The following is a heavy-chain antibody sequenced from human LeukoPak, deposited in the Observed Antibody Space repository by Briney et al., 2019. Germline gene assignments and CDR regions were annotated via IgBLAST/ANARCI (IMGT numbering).Heavy chain of an antibody. V-gene: IGHV4-38-2*02. J-gene: IGHJ4*02. Sequence: SETLSLTCTVSGYSISSGYYWGWIRQPPGKGLEWIGSIYYSGSTHYNSSLKSRVTISVDTSKNLFSLRLSSVTAADTAVYYCARDVYGDYVDYWGQGTLVTVSS. D-gene: IGHD4-17*01. CDR1: GYSISSGYY. CDR2: IYYSGST. CDR3: ARDVYGDYVDY.